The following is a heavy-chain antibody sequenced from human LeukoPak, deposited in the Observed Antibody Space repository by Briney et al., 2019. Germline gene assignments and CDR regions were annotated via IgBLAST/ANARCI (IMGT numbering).Heavy chain of an antibody. Sequence: GWSLRLSCAASGFTVSSNYMSWVRQAPGKGLEWVSVIYSGGSTYYADSVKGRFTISRDNSKNTLYLQMNSLRAEDTAVYYCARDPYGDYAWFDPWGQGTLVTVSS. CDR1: GFTVSSNY. D-gene: IGHD4-17*01. CDR2: IYSGGST. CDR3: ARDPYGDYAWFDP. J-gene: IGHJ5*02. V-gene: IGHV3-66*01.